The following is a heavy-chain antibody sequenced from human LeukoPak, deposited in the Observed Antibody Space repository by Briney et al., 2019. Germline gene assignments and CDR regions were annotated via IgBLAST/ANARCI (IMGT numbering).Heavy chain of an antibody. CDR1: GFTFSSYW. CDR3: ARAPSEIGGYYPEYFRH. D-gene: IGHD3-22*01. CDR2: IKSDGST. V-gene: IGHV3-74*01. Sequence: GGSLRLSRAASGFTFSSYWMHWVRQAPGKGLVWVSRIKSDGSTRYADSVKGRFTVSRDNAKNTVSLQMNSLRAEDTGVYYCARAPSEIGGYYPEYFRHWGQGTLVIVSS. J-gene: IGHJ1*01.